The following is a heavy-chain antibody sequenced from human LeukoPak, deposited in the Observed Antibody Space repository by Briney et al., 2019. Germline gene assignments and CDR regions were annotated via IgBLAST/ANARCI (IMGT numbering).Heavy chain of an antibody. CDR3: ARDSYDSSGYYNYGMDV. CDR1: GFTVSSNY. V-gene: IGHV3-66*01. Sequence: GGSLRLSCAASGFTVSSNYMSWVRQAPGKGLEWVSVIYSGGSTYYADSVKGRFTISRDNSKNTLYLQMNSLRAEDTAVYYCARDSYDSSGYYNYGMDVWGQGTTVTVSS. J-gene: IGHJ6*02. D-gene: IGHD3-22*01. CDR2: IYSGGST.